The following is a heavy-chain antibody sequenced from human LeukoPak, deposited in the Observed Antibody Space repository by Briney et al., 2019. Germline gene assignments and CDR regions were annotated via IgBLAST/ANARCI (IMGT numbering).Heavy chain of an antibody. D-gene: IGHD3-10*01. J-gene: IGHJ4*02. V-gene: IGHV3-33*01. CDR1: GFTFSSYG. CDR3: ARAGRGRDTSHYYFDS. CDR2: IWYDGSNK. Sequence: GRSLRLSCAASGFTFSSYGMHWVRQAPGKGLEWVAVIWYDGSNKYYADSVKGRFTISRDNSKNTVFLQMRSVRVEDTAVYFCARAGRGRDTSHYYFDSWGRGTQVSVSS.